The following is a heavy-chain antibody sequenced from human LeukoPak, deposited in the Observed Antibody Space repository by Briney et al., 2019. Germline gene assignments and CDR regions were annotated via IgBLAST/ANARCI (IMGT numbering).Heavy chain of an antibody. J-gene: IGHJ4*02. D-gene: IGHD2-15*01. CDR3: ARGSLGYCSGGSCLSGNFDD. V-gene: IGHV4-59*11. Sequence: SKTLSLTCSVSGGSISGHYWSWIRQPPGKGLEWLGYIYYSGKMSYNPSLKSRVTISLDTSKNQFSLKVSSVTAADTAVYYCARGSLGYCSGGSCLSGNFDDWGPGTQVTVSS. CDR2: IYYSGKM. CDR1: GGSISGHY.